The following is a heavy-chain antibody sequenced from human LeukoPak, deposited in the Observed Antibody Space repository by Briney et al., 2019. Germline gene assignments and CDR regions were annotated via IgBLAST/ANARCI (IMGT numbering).Heavy chain of an antibody. Sequence: PWGSLRLSCAASGFTFSSYSMNWVRQAPEKGLEWVATISDSGGGTYYADSVKGRFTISRDDSKNTLYLQMNSLRTEDTALYHCAKDWGAYYDSSGFYSGDFDYWGQGTLVTVSS. CDR3: AKDWGAYYDSSGFYSGDFDY. V-gene: IGHV3-23*01. CDR2: ISDSGGGT. D-gene: IGHD3-22*01. CDR1: GFTFSSYS. J-gene: IGHJ4*02.